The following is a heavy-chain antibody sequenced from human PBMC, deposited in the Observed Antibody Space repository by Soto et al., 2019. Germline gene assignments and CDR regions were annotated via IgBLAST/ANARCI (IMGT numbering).Heavy chain of an antibody. CDR3: ARGGYSSTWSNLLDRSGLDV. D-gene: IGHD6-13*01. V-gene: IGHV1-69*06. J-gene: IGHJ6*02. CDR2: IVPLFRTT. CDR1: GGTFSSYA. Sequence: QVQLVQSGAEAKKPGSSVKVSCKTSGGTFSSYAINWVRQAPGHGLEWMGGIVPLFRTTNYAQKFQGRVTITADTSTYTVYMELSELRSGDTAVYYCARGGYSSTWSNLLDRSGLDVWGQGTTVTVSS.